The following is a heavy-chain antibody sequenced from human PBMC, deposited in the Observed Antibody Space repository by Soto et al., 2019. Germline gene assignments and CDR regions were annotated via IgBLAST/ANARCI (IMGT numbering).Heavy chain of an antibody. J-gene: IGHJ4*02. CDR1: GGSISSSSYY. CDR2: IYYSGST. D-gene: IGHD2-15*01. V-gene: IGHV4-39*01. CDR3: ARIPGYCSGDSCRIDY. Sequence: QLQLQESGPGLVKPSETLSLTCTVSGGSISSSSYYWGWIHQPPGKGLEWIGSIYYSGSTYYNLSLKSRVTISXXTXKXXFSLKLSSVTAADTAVYFCARIPGYCSGDSCRIDYWGQGTLVTVSS.